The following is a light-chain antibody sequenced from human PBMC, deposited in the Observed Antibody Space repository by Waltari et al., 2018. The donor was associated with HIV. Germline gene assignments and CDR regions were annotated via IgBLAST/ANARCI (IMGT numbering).Light chain of an antibody. CDR3: CSSTGNCTWV. V-gene: IGLV2-11*01. Sequence: QSALTQPRSVSGSPGQSATIPCIGTTNDVGGYTYVPCFLQHPGKAPKPMIYDVNKRPSGVPDRFSGSKSGNTASLTISGLQVEDEANYYCCSSTGNCTWVFGGGTKLTVL. CDR1: TNDVGGYTY. J-gene: IGLJ3*02. CDR2: DVN.